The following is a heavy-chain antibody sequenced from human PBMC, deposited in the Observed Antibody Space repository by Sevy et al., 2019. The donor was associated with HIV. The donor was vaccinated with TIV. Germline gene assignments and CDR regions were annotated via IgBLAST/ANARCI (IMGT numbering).Heavy chain of an antibody. D-gene: IGHD6-19*01. V-gene: IGHV3-23*01. Sequence: GESLKISCAASGFTFNNCAMNWVRQAPGKGLEWVSTIFRSRDNTYYADSVKGRFTISRDNSKNTVSLQMNTLRAEDAALYYCAGARYYISDSFDAFDIWGQGTVVTVS. J-gene: IGHJ3*02. CDR2: IFRSRDNT. CDR1: GFTFNNCA. CDR3: AGARYYISDSFDAFDI.